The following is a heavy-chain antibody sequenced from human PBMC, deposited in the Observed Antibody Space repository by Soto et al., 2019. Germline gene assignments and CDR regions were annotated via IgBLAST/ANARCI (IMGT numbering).Heavy chain of an antibody. Sequence: GGSLRLSCAASGFTFSSYGMHWVRQAPGKGLEWVAVISYDGSNKYYADSVKGRFTISRDNSKNTLYLQMNSLRAEDTAVYYCANAHHYDSSGPIDYWGQGTLVTVSS. CDR1: GFTFSSYG. V-gene: IGHV3-30*18. D-gene: IGHD3-22*01. CDR2: ISYDGSNK. J-gene: IGHJ4*02. CDR3: ANAHHYDSSGPIDY.